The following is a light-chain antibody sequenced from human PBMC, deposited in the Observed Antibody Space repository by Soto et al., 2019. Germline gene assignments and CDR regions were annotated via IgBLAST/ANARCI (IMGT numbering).Light chain of an antibody. Sequence: DLVMTQSPLSLPVTPGEPASISCRSSQSLLHGNGYNYLDWYLQKPGQSPQLLIYWVSHRASGVPDRFSGSGSGTDFTLQISRVEAEDAGIYYCVQALQTPITFGQGTRLEIK. J-gene: IGKJ5*01. CDR3: VQALQTPIT. CDR1: QSLLHGNGYNY. V-gene: IGKV2-28*01. CDR2: WVS.